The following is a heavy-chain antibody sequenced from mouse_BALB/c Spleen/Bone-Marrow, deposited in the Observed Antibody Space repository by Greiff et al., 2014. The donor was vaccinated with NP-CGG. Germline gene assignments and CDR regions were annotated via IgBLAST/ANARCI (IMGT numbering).Heavy chain of an antibody. CDR2: IWGDGST. CDR3: ARDRYDGAMDY. D-gene: IGHD2-14*01. Sequence: QVQLKESGPGLVAPSQSLSITCTVSGFSLTGYGVNWVRQPPGKGLEWLGMIWGDGSTDYNSALKSRLSISKDNSKSQVFLKMNSLQTDVTARYYCARDRYDGAMDYWGQGTSVTVSS. J-gene: IGHJ4*01. CDR1: GFSLTGYG. V-gene: IGHV2-6-7*01.